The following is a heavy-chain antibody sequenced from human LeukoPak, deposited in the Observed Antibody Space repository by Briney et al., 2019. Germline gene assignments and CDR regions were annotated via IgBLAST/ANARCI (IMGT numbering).Heavy chain of an antibody. CDR3: AIGSRWYHFDY. CDR2: ISSSSSTI. J-gene: IGHJ4*02. V-gene: IGHV3-48*02. Sequence: GGSLRLSCAASGFTFSSDTMCWVRQAPGKGLEWVSYISSSSSTIYYADSVKGRFTISRDNTKNSLYLQMDRQRDEDTAVYNCAIGSRWYHFDYWGQGTLVTVSS. D-gene: IGHD6-19*01. CDR1: GFTFSSDT.